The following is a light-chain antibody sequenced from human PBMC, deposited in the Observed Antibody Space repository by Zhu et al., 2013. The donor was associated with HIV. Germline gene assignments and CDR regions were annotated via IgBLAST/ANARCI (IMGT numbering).Light chain of an antibody. CDR3: QQRSKWYT. J-gene: IGKJ2*01. V-gene: IGKV3-11*01. CDR1: QSVSNH. CDR2: DAS. Sequence: EIVLTQSPATLSLSPGERATLSCRASQSVSNHLAWYQQKPGQAPRLLIYDASNRAAGIPARFSGSGSGTDFTLSISSLEPEDFAVYYCQQRSKWYTFGQGTKLE.